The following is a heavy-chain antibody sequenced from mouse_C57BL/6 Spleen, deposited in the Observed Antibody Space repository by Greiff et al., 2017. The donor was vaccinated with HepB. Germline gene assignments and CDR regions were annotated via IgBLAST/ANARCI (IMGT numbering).Heavy chain of an antibody. CDR1: GFTFSSYG. D-gene: IGHD1-1*01. J-gene: IGHJ1*03. CDR3: ARPTVVADWYFDV. V-gene: IGHV5-6*01. CDR2: ISSGGSYT. Sequence: EVMLVESGGALVKPGGSLKLSCAASGFTFSSYGMSWVRQTPDKRLEWVATISSGGSYTYYPDSVKGRFTISRDNAKNTLYLQMSSLKSEDTAMYYCARPTVVADWYFDVWGTGTTVTVSS.